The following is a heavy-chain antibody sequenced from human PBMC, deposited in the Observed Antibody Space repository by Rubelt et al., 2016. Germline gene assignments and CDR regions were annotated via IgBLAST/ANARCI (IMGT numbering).Heavy chain of an antibody. V-gene: IGHV3-21*04. CDR3: ARDVTGYIDY. Sequence: AASGFTFSSYSMNWVRQAPGKGLEWVSSISSSSSYIYYADSVKGRFTISRDNAKNSLYLQMNSLRAEDTAVYYCARDVTGYIDYWGQGTLVTVSS. J-gene: IGHJ4*02. CDR2: ISSSSSYI. CDR1: GFTFSSYS.